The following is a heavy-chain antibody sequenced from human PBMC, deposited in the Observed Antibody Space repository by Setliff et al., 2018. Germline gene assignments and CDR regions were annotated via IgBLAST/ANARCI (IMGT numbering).Heavy chain of an antibody. CDR2: INAGNGHT. CDR3: VRVDMVLSNFDF. V-gene: IGHV1-3*01. Sequence: GASVKVSCKASGYTFTNYLIHWVRQSPGQSPEWMGWINAGNGHTKFSQSFQGRLSISSDTSASTVYMDLHNLGSEDTAVYFCVRVDMVLSNFDFWGQGTRVTVS. CDR1: GYTFTNYL. J-gene: IGHJ4*02. D-gene: IGHD3-10*01.